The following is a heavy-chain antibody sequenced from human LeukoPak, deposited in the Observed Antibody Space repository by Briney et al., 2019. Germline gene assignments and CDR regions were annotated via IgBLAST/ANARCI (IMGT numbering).Heavy chain of an antibody. CDR1: GGSISSYY. Sequence: SETLSLTCTVSGGSISSYYWSWIRQPPGKGLEWIGEINHSGSTNYNPSLKSRVTISVDTSKNQFSLKLSSVTAADTAVYYCARGPPYYYGSGRPFDYWGQGTLVTVSS. V-gene: IGHV4-34*01. CDR2: INHSGST. CDR3: ARGPPYYYGSGRPFDY. J-gene: IGHJ4*02. D-gene: IGHD3-10*01.